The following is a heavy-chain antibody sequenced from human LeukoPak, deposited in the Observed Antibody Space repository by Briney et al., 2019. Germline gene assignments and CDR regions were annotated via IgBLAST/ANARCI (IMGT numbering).Heavy chain of an antibody. Sequence: GGSLRLSCAASGLTFSDYSMAWVRQAPGKGLEWVSSVTSGGTYIYYADSVKGRFTISRDNAKNSPYLQMNSLRAEDTAVYYCARDLSGLWQQFDYWGQGTLVTVSS. CDR2: VTSGGTYI. J-gene: IGHJ4*02. CDR3: ARDLSGLWQQFDY. CDR1: GLTFSDYS. D-gene: IGHD5-24*01. V-gene: IGHV3-21*01.